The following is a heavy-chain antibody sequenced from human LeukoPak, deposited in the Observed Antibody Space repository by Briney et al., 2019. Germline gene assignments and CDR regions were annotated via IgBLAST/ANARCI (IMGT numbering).Heavy chain of an antibody. J-gene: IGHJ4*02. V-gene: IGHV4-34*01. CDR1: GGSLSGSY. CDR2: INHSGSA. Sequence: SETLSLTCAVYGGSLSGSYWSWIRQPPGKGLEWIGEINHSGSANYSPSLKSRVTLSIDKSKNQFSLNLNSVTAADTAVYYCARARRDSGSYKVDYWGQGTLVTVSS. D-gene: IGHD3-3*01. CDR3: ARARRDSGSYKVDY.